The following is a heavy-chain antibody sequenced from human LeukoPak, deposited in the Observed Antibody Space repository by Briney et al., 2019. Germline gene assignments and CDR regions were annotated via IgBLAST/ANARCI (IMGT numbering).Heavy chain of an antibody. CDR1: GFTFTTYW. Sequence: GGSLRLSCAASGFTFTTYWMHWVRHAPGKGLVWVSHINSDGSITSYADSVKGRFTISRDNAKNTLYLQMNSLRAEDTAVYYCARAVAIVWFDPWGQGTLVTVSS. CDR3: ARAVAIVWFDP. D-gene: IGHD3-16*02. CDR2: INSDGSIT. V-gene: IGHV3-74*01. J-gene: IGHJ5*02.